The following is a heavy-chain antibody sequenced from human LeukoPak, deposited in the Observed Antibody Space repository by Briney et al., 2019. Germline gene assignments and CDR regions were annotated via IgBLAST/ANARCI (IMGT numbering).Heavy chain of an antibody. V-gene: IGHV3-21*01. D-gene: IGHD2-15*01. Sequence: GGSLRLSCAASGFTFSNYNINWVRQAPGKGLEWVSSISSSSSYIYYADSVKGRFTISRDNARNSLYLQMNGLRAEDTAVYYCARDGERYCSGGSCSHIGHWGQGTLVSVSS. CDR1: GFTFSNYN. CDR3: ARDGERYCSGGSCSHIGH. J-gene: IGHJ4*02. CDR2: ISSSSSYI.